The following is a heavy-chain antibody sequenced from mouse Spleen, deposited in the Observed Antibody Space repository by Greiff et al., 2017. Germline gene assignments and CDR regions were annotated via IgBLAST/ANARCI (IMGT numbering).Heavy chain of an antibody. CDR1: GFTFSSYA. CDR2: ISSGGST. Sequence: EVKLEESGGGLVKPGGSLKLSCAASGFTFSSYAMSWVRQTPEKRPEWVASISSGGSTYYPDSVKGRFTISRDNARNILYLQMSSLRSEDTAMYYCARGQGGYDMISYAMDYWGQGTSVTVSS. D-gene: IGHD2-3*01. J-gene: IGHJ4*01. CDR3: ARGQGGYDMISYAMDY. V-gene: IGHV5-6-5*01.